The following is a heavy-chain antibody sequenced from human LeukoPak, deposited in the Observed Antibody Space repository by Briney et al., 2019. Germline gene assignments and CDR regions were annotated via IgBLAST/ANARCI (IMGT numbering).Heavy chain of an antibody. CDR1: GGSISSYY. J-gene: IGHJ4*02. CDR3: ASARVWNYAFDY. CDR2: IYYSGST. Sequence: SETLSLTCTVSGGSISSYYWSWIRQPPGKGLEWIGYIYYSGSTNYNPSLKSRVTISVDTSKNQFSLKLSSVTAADTAVYYCASARVWNYAFDYWGQGTLVTVSS. V-gene: IGHV4-59*01. D-gene: IGHD1-7*01.